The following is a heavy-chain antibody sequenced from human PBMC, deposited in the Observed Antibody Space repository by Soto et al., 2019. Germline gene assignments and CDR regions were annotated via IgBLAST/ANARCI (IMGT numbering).Heavy chain of an antibody. CDR2: IYPGDSDT. J-gene: IGHJ6*02. V-gene: IGHV5-51*01. D-gene: IGHD6-19*01. CDR1: GYSFTSYW. CDR3: ARSSGIAVAGPYYYYGMDV. Sequence: GESLKISCKGSGYSFTSYWIGWVRQMPGKGLEWMGIIYPGDSDTRYSPSFQGQVTISADKSISTAYLQWSSLKASDTAMYYCARSSGIAVAGPYYYYGMDVWGQGTTVTVSS.